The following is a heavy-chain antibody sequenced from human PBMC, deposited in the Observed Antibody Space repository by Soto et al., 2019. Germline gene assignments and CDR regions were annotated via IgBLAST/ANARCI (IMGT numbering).Heavy chain of an antibody. CDR1: GYTFTSYG. CDR2: ISAYNGNK. V-gene: IGHV1-18*01. Sequence: QVKLVQSGAEVKKPGASVKVSCKASGYTFTSYGIIWVRQAPGQGLDGMGWISAYNGNKKYAHKLQGIVSMTTDTSTSTDYMALRSLRSDDTAVYYCASDLGHQLFDYWGQGTLVTVSS. D-gene: IGHD6-13*01. CDR3: ASDLGHQLFDY. J-gene: IGHJ4*02.